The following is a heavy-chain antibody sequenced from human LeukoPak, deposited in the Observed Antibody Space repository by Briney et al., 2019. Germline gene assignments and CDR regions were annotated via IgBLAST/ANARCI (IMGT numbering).Heavy chain of an antibody. CDR3: ARTFNYYDSSGYIPYFDY. Sequence: GASVKVSCKASGYTFTSYGISWVRQAPGQGLEWMGWISAYNGNTNYAQKLQGRVTMTTDTSTSTAYMELRSLRSDDTAVYYCARTFNYYDSSGYIPYFDYWGQGTLVTVSS. D-gene: IGHD3-22*01. CDR2: ISAYNGNT. J-gene: IGHJ4*02. CDR1: GYTFTSYG. V-gene: IGHV1-18*01.